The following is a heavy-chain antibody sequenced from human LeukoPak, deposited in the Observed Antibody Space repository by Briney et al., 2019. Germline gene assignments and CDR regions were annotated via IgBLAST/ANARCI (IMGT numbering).Heavy chain of an antibody. V-gene: IGHV1-69*01. CDR2: IIPMLGTT. D-gene: IGHD7-27*01. J-gene: IGHJ6*03. CDR1: GGTFSSYA. CDR3: ARDPLRKTTWGDDFYYYFYYMDV. Sequence: GSSVKVSCKSSGGTFSSYAIHWVRQAPGQGLEWMGGIIPMLGTTDYALKFQGRVTITADEATTAAYMELSSLRSEDTAVYYCARDPLRKTTWGDDFYYYFYYMDVWGTGTTVTVSS.